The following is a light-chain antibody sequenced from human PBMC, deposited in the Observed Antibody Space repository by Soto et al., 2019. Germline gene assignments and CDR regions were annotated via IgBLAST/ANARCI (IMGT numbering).Light chain of an antibody. V-gene: IGLV1-40*01. CDR2: DNS. CDR3: QSYDSSLSGVV. CDR1: SSNIGTGYD. Sequence: QSVLTQPPSVSGAPGQRVTISCSGSSSNIGTGYDVHWYQQFPGRAPKLLVYDNSNRPSGVPDRFSGSKSGTSASLAITGLQAEDEADYYCQSYDSSLSGVVFGGGTKLTVL. J-gene: IGLJ2*01.